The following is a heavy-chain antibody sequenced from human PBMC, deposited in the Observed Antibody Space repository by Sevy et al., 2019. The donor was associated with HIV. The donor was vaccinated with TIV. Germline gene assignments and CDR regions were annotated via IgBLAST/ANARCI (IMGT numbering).Heavy chain of an antibody. V-gene: IGHV3-23*01. D-gene: IGHD2-8*01. CDR3: AREGCSRPHYY. Sequence: GGSLRLSCAASGFTFSKYSMSWIRQPPGKGLEWVSTLSFGCGEINYADSVKGRFTISSDNSKSSVYLQMNNLRPEDTAVYYCAREGCSRPHYYWGQGTLVTVSS. J-gene: IGHJ4*02. CDR2: LSFGCGEI. CDR1: GFTFSKYS.